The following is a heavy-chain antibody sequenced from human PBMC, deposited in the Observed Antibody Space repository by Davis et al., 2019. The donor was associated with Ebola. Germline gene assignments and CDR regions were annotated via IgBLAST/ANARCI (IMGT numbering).Heavy chain of an antibody. J-gene: IGHJ6*02. D-gene: IGHD3-22*01. CDR1: GYTFTSYA. Sequence: ASVTVSCKASGYTFTSYAMNWVRQAPGQGLEWMGWINTNTGNPTYAQGFTGRFVFSLDTSVSTAYLQISSLKAEDTAVYYCARGGITMTVVPRDYYYGLDVWGQGTTVTVSS. V-gene: IGHV7-4-1*02. CDR3: ARGGITMTVVPRDYYYGLDV. CDR2: INTNTGNP.